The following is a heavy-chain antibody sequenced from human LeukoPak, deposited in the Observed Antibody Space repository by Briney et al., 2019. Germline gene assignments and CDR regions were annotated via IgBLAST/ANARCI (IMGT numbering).Heavy chain of an antibody. CDR3: AKDSNGYYGSGSYPYFDY. J-gene: IGHJ4*02. V-gene: IGHV3-9*01. D-gene: IGHD3-10*01. Sequence: PGRSLRLSCAASGFTFDDYAMHWVRQAPGKGLEWVSGISWNSGSIGYADSVKGRFTISRDNAKNSLYLQMNSLRAEDTALYYCAKDSNGYYGSGSYPYFDYWGQGTLVTVSS. CDR1: GFTFDDYA. CDR2: ISWNSGSI.